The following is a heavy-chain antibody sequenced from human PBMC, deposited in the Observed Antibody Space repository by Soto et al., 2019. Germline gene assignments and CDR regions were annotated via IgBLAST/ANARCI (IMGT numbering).Heavy chain of an antibody. D-gene: IGHD5-12*01. CDR1: GFSFSNHA. J-gene: IGHJ4*02. CDR2: ISGSGSGT. Sequence: EVQLVESGGGLVQPRGSLRLSCAASGFSFSNHAMTWVRQAPGKGLEWVSAISGSGSGTYYADSVKGRFTISRDNSKNTLYLQMNSLRVDDTAVYYCAKNRATGYDPFDYWGQGSLVTVSS. V-gene: IGHV3-23*04. CDR3: AKNRATGYDPFDY.